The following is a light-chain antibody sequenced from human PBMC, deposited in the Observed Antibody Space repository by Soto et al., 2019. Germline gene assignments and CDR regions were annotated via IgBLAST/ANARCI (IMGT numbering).Light chain of an antibody. CDR3: AAWDDSLNGPV. CDR1: SSNIGTNT. Sequence: QSVLTQPPSASGTPGQRVTISCSGSSSNIGTNTVNWYQQLPGTAPKLLIYSHNERPSGVSDRFSGSKSGTSGSLAISGLQSEDEADYYCAAWDDSLNGPVFGGGTKVTVL. V-gene: IGLV1-44*01. CDR2: SHN. J-gene: IGLJ3*02.